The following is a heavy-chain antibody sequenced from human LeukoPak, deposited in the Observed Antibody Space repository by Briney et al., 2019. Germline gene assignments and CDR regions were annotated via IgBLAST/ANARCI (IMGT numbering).Heavy chain of an antibody. J-gene: IGHJ4*02. CDR2: INHSGST. CDR1: SWSFSGYY. CDR3: ARYRNGYYDSSGGYYFDY. D-gene: IGHD3-22*01. V-gene: IGHV4-34*01. Sequence: PSETLPLTCAGYSWSFSGYYWSWIRQPPGKGLEWIGEINHSGSTNYNPSLMSRVTISVDTSKTQFSLKRSSVTAADTAVYYCARYRNGYYDSSGGYYFDYWGQGTLVTVSS.